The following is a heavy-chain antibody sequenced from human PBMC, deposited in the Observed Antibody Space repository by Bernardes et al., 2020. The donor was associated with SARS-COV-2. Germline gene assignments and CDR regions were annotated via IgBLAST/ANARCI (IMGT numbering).Heavy chain of an antibody. CDR2: ISAYNGNT. CDR3: ARDFIRITIFGVAPRYYYYMDV. Sequence: DSVQVSCKASGYTFTSYGISWVRQAPGQELEWMGWISAYNGNTTYAQKLQGRVTMTTDTSTSTAYMELRSLRSDDTAVYYCARDFIRITIFGVAPRYYYYMDVWGKGTTGTVSS. CDR1: GYTFTSYG. J-gene: IGHJ6*03. D-gene: IGHD3-3*01. V-gene: IGHV1-18*01.